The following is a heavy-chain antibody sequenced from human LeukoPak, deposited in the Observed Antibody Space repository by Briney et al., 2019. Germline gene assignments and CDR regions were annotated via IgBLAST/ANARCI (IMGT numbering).Heavy chain of an antibody. J-gene: IGHJ4*02. V-gene: IGHV1-2*02. CDR3: ARSGYGSGWYTF. Sequence: ASVKVSCKASGYTFTGYYMHWVRQAPGQGLEWMGWINPNSGGTNYAQKFQGRVTMTRDTSISTAYMELSRLRSNDTAVYYCARSGYGSGWYTFWGQGTLVTVSS. CDR2: INPNSGGT. CDR1: GYTFTGYY. D-gene: IGHD6-19*01.